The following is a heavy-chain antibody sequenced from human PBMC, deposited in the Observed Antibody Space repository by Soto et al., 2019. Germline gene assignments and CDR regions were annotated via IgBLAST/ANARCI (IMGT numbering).Heavy chain of an antibody. CDR3: ASLGGYDNPPDFDY. CDR2: IIPIFGTA. Sequence: SVKVSCKASGGTFSSYAISWVRQAPGQGLEWMGGIIPIFGTANYAQKFQGRVTITADESTSTAYMELSSLRSEDTAVYYCASLGGYDNPPDFDYWGQGTLVTVSS. D-gene: IGHD5-12*01. V-gene: IGHV1-69*13. J-gene: IGHJ4*02. CDR1: GGTFSSYA.